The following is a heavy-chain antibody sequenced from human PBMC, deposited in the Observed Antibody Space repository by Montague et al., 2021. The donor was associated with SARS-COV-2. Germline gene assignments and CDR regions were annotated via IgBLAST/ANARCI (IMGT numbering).Heavy chain of an antibody. D-gene: IGHD3-10*01. J-gene: IGHJ5*02. CDR1: GGSFSGYY. Sequence: SLSLTCAVYGGSFSGYYWSWIRQPPGKGLEWIGEINHSGSTNYNPSLKSRVTISVDTSKNQFSLKLCSVTAADTAVYYCARRDYYGSGSYYNSGFDPWGQGTLVTVSS. V-gene: IGHV4-34*01. CDR2: INHSGST. CDR3: ARRDYYGSGSYYNSGFDP.